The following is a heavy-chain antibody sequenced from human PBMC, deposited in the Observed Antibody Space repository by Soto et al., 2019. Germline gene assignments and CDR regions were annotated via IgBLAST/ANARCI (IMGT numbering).Heavy chain of an antibody. Sequence: SVKVSCKASGGTFSSYAISWMRQAPGQGLEWMGGIIPIFGTANYAQKFQGRVTITADESTSTAYMELSSLRSEDTAVYYCARDSLGVVVVAATYGMDVWGQGTTVTVSS. CDR3: ARDSLGVVVVAATYGMDV. CDR1: GGTFSSYA. D-gene: IGHD2-15*01. CDR2: IIPIFGTA. V-gene: IGHV1-69*13. J-gene: IGHJ6*02.